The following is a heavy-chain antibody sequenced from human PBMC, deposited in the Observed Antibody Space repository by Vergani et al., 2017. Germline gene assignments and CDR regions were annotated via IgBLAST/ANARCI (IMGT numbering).Heavy chain of an antibody. CDR1: GGTFSSYA. Sequence: QVQLVQSGAEVKKPGSSVKVSCKASGGTFSSYAISWVRQAPGQGLEWMGRIIPILGIANYAQKFQGRVTITADKSTSTAYMELSSLRSEDTAVYYCATVPDYSSSVEWFDPWGQGTLVTVSS. V-gene: IGHV1-69*04. J-gene: IGHJ5*02. CDR2: IIPILGIA. D-gene: IGHD6-6*01. CDR3: ATVPDYSSSVEWFDP.